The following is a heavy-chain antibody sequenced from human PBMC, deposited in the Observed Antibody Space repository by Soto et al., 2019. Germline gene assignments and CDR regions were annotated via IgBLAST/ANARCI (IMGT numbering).Heavy chain of an antibody. CDR2: IIPIFGTA. Sequence: SVKVSCKASGGTFSSYAISWVRQAPGQGLEWMGGIIPIFGTANYAQKFQGRVTITADKSTSTAYMELSSLRSEDTAVYYCARDRGYYGSGSYYNDQRASPQEPFWFDPWGQGTLVTVSS. V-gene: IGHV1-69*06. CDR1: GGTFSSYA. CDR3: ARDRGYYGSGSYYNDQRASPQEPFWFDP. D-gene: IGHD3-10*01. J-gene: IGHJ5*02.